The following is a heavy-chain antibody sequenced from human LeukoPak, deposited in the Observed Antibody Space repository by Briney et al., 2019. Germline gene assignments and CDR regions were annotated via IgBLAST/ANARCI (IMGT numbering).Heavy chain of an antibody. Sequence: ASVKVSCKASGYTFTSYGISWVRQAPGQGLEWMGWISAYNGNTNYAQKLQGRVTMTTDTSTSTAYMELRSLRSDDTAVYYCARVGYCSSTSCPEGCYYYYGMDVWGQGTTVTVSS. CDR3: ARVGYCSSTSCPEGCYYYYGMDV. CDR1: GYTFTSYG. D-gene: IGHD2-2*01. J-gene: IGHJ6*02. CDR2: ISAYNGNT. V-gene: IGHV1-18*01.